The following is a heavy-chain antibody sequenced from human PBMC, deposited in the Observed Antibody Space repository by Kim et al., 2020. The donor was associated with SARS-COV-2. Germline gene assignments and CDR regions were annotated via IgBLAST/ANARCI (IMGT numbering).Heavy chain of an antibody. V-gene: IGHV3-15*01. Sequence: AAPMKGRCTTSRDDSKNTLYLQMNSLKTEDTAVYYCTPPTWIQTPVGYWGQGTLVTVSS. J-gene: IGHJ4*02. D-gene: IGHD5-18*01. CDR3: TPPTWIQTPVGY.